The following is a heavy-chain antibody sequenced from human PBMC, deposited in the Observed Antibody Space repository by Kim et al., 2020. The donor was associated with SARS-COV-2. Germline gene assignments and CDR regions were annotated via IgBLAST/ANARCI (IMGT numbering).Heavy chain of an antibody. V-gene: IGHV4-34*01. CDR3: ARGRRSGVVVVITTRNPSHFDD. J-gene: IGHJ4*02. CDR1: GGSFSGYY. D-gene: IGHD3-22*01. Sequence: SETLSLTCAVYGGSFSGYYWSWIRQPPGKGLEWIGEINHSGSTNYNPSLKSRVTISVDTSKNQFSLKLSSVTAADTAVYYCARGRRSGVVVVITTRNPSHFDDWGQGTLVTVSS. CDR2: INHSGST.